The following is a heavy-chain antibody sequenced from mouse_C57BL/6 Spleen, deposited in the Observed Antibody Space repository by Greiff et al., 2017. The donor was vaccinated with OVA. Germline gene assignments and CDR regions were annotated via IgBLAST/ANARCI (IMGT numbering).Heavy chain of an antibody. CDR3: TREGIVTTLRALDV. D-gene: IGHD2-5*01. J-gene: IGHJ1*03. CDR2: IDPETGGT. CDR1: GYTFTDYE. V-gene: IGHV1-15*01. Sequence: QVQLQQSGAELVRPGASVTLSCKASGYTFTDYEMHWVKQTPVHGLEWIGAIDPETGGTAYNQKFKGKAILTADKSSSTAYMELRSLTSEDSAVYYCTREGIVTTLRALDVWGTGTTVTVSS.